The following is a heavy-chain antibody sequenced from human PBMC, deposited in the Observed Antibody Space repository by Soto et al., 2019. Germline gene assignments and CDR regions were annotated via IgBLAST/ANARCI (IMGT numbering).Heavy chain of an antibody. CDR3: ARGDPFDY. CDR2: IYYSGST. Sequence: SETLSLTCTVSGGSISSYYWSWIRQPPGKGLEWIGYIYYSGSTNYNPSLKSRVTISVDTSKNQFSLKLSSVTAADTAVYYCARGDPFDYWGQGTLVTVPQ. J-gene: IGHJ4*02. CDR1: GGSISSYY. V-gene: IGHV4-59*01.